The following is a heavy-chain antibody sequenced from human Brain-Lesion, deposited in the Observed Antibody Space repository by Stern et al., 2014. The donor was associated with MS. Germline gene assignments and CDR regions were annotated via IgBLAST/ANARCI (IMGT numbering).Heavy chain of an antibody. V-gene: IGHV4-61*02. CDR2: IFNSGSP. J-gene: IGHJ6*02. CDR1: GGSISSGGYY. CDR3: ARGRVVPGFQYYATDV. Sequence: QVQLGQSGPGLVKPSQTLSLSCTVSGGSISSGGYYWSWIRQPAGKGLEWIGSIFNSGSPSYTPSLKSRAPISIDTSKNQFSLRLNSMTAADTAVYYCARGRVVPGFQYYATDVWGQGTTVIVSS. D-gene: IGHD2-2*01.